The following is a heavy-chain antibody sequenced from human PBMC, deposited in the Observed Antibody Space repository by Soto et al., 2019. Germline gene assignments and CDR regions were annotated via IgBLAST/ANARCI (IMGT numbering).Heavy chain of an antibody. J-gene: IGHJ1*01. CDR1: GGTFSSFG. CDR3: AREGSGYNF. CDR2: IIPVFGRP. V-gene: IGHV1-69*13. D-gene: IGHD5-12*01. Sequence: ASVKVSCKASGGTFSSFGISCVRPAPGQGLEWMGGIIPVFGRPNYAQRFRGRLTITADESTNTCYMELIDLESEDTAVYYCAREGSGYNFWGQGTQVTVSS.